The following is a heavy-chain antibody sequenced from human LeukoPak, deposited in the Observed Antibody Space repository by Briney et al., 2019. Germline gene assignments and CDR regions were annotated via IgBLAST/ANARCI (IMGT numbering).Heavy chain of an antibody. V-gene: IGHV3-23*01. Sequence: GGSLRLSCVASGFTVSSNYMSWVRQAPGKGLEWVSTFSGSGGNTYYADSVKGRFTISRDNSKNTLYLQMNSLRAEDTAVYYCAKSGLNRFDYWGQGTLVTVSS. J-gene: IGHJ4*02. CDR1: GFTVSSNY. D-gene: IGHD2-15*01. CDR3: AKSGLNRFDY. CDR2: FSGSGGNT.